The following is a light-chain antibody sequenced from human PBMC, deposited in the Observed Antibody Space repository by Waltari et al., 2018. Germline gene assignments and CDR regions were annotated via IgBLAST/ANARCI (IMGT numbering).Light chain of an antibody. CDR3: QVWDSSSDRPV. V-gene: IGLV3-21*02. CDR1: NIGGKT. J-gene: IGLJ3*02. Sequence: SYVLTQPPSVSVAPGQTATITCGGNNIGGKTVHRYQQKPGQAPVLVVYDDYYRPSGIPERFSGSNSGNTAALTISWVEAGDEADYYCQVWDSSSDRPVFGGGTKVFVL. CDR2: DDY.